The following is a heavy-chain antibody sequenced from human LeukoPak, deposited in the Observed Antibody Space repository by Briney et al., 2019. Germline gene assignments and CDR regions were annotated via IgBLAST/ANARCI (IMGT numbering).Heavy chain of an antibody. CDR2: IIPIFGTA. V-gene: IGHV1-69*13. J-gene: IGHJ4*02. CDR1: GGTFSSYA. Sequence: SVKVSFKASGGTFSSYAISWVRQAPGQGLEWMGGIIPIFGTANYAQKFQGRVTITADESTSTAYMELSSLRSEDTAVYYCARGDSSGYYPLFDYWGQGTLVTVSS. CDR3: ARGDSSGYYPLFDY. D-gene: IGHD3-22*01.